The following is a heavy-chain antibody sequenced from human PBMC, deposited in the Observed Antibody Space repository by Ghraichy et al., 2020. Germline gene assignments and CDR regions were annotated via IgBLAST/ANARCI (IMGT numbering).Heavy chain of an antibody. D-gene: IGHD6-13*01. Sequence: LSLTCAASGFTFSTYSMNWVRQAPGKGLEWVSYISSGSGNIYYADSVRGRFTISRDNAKNSLYLQMHTLRDEDTAVYYCARTAIAAAGHDAFDIWGQGTMVTVSS. CDR3: ARTAIAAAGHDAFDI. CDR2: ISSGSGNI. J-gene: IGHJ3*02. CDR1: GFTFSTYS. V-gene: IGHV3-48*02.